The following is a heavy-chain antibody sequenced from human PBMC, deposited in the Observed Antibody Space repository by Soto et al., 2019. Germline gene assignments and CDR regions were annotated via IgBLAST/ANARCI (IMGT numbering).Heavy chain of an antibody. Sequence: QVQLVQSGAEVKKPGASVKVSCKASGYTFSSNYMHWVRQAPGQGLEWMGIINPSGGSTVYAQKFQGRVTMTRDTSTSTVYMELSSLRSEDTALYYCARDRVEVPSALYYFDYWGQGTLVTVSS. CDR3: ARDRVEVPSALYYFDY. CDR2: INPSGGST. D-gene: IGHD2-2*01. CDR1: GYTFSSNY. J-gene: IGHJ4*02. V-gene: IGHV1-46*01.